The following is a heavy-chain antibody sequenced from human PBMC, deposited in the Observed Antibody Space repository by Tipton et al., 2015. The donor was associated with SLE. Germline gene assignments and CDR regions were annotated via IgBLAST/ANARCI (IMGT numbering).Heavy chain of an antibody. D-gene: IGHD3-22*01. CDR1: SYSITSGYY. CDR2: IHHSGNT. V-gene: IGHV4-38-2*01. J-gene: IGHJ4*02. CDR3: ARHDYDDNGYYMHYFDY. Sequence: TLSLTCAVSSYSITSGYYWGWIRQAPGKGLEWVGSIHHSGNTYFNPSLQSRITMSMATSKNQVFLRLSSGTAADTAVYYCARHDYDDNGYYMHYFDYWGQGTLVTVSS.